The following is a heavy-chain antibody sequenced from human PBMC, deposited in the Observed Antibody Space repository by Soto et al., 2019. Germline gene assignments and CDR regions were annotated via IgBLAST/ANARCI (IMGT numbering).Heavy chain of an antibody. J-gene: IGHJ4*02. CDR1: GESISSGGYY. V-gene: IGHV4-31*03. CDR2: IYDSESA. CDR3: ARASSSSSAADY. D-gene: IGHD6-6*01. Sequence: QVQLQESGPGLVKPSQTLSLTCNVSGESISSGGYYWSWIRHHPRKGLEWIGYIYDSESAYYNPSRKSRVTISMDPAKIHFARRLSSVTDADTAVYYCARASSSSSAADYWGQGTLVTVSS.